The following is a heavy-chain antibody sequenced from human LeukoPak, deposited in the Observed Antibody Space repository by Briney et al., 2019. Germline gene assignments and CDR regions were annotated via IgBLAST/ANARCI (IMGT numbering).Heavy chain of an antibody. J-gene: IGHJ3*02. CDR2: ISGSGGST. CDR3: AKRWGASHGAFDI. V-gene: IGHV3-23*01. D-gene: IGHD3-16*01. CDR1: GFTFSSYA. Sequence: GGSLRLSCVASGFTFSSYAMNWVRQAPGKGLDGVSVISGSGGSTYYADSVKGRFTISRDNSKNTLYLQMNSLRAEDTAVYYCAKRWGASHGAFDIWGQGTMVTVSS.